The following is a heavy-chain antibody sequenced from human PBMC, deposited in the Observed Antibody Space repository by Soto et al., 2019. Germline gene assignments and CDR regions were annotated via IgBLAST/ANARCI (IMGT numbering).Heavy chain of an antibody. J-gene: IGHJ4*02. Sequence: QVQLQESGPGLVKPSQTLSLTCTVSGGSISSGDSYWSWFRQPPGQGLEWIGYIYYSGSTYYNPALKRRVTISVGTSKNQCSLKLSSVTAADTAVYYCARDAKLRSPDFDYWGQGTLVTVSS. V-gene: IGHV4-30-4*01. CDR3: ARDAKLRSPDFDY. D-gene: IGHD3-3*01. CDR1: GGSISSGDSY. CDR2: IYYSGST.